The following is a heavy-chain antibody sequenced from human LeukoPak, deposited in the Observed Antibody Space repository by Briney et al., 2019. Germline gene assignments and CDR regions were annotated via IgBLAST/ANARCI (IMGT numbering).Heavy chain of an antibody. Sequence: PGGSLRLSCAASGFTFSSYSMNWVRQAPGKGLEWVSSISSSSSYIYYADSVKGRFTISRDNAKNSLYLQMNSLRAEDTAVYFCTRDDRDISGYWSTYWGQGTLVTVSS. CDR1: GFTFSSYS. J-gene: IGHJ4*02. CDR2: ISSSSSYI. D-gene: IGHD3-22*01. CDR3: TRDDRDISGYWSTY. V-gene: IGHV3-21*01.